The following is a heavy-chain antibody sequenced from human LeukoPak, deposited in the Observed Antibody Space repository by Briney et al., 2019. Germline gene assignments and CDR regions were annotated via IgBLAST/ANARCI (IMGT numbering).Heavy chain of an antibody. CDR2: VTSASINT. CDR1: GFTFSSFA. V-gene: IGHV3-23*03. J-gene: IGHJ3*02. Sequence: GGSLRLSCETSGFTFSSFAMNWVRQAPGKGLEWVSGVTSASINTYYADSVKGRFTISRDNSKNTLFLQMRSLRAEDTATYYCVKDFITVAQNDASDIWGQGTMVTVSS. CDR3: VKDFITVAQNDASDI. D-gene: IGHD6-19*01.